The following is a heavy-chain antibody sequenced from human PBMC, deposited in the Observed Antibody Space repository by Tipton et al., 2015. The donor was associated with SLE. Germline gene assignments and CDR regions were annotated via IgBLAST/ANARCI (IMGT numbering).Heavy chain of an antibody. Sequence: TLSLTCTVSGGSISSGSYYWSWIRQPAGKGLEWIGYIYYSGSTNYNPSLKSRVTISVDTSKNQFSLKLSSVTAADTAVYYCAREGVGATVYWFDPWGQGTLVTVSS. CDR1: GGSISSGSYY. D-gene: IGHD1-26*01. V-gene: IGHV4-61*10. CDR2: IYYSGST. CDR3: AREGVGATVYWFDP. J-gene: IGHJ5*02.